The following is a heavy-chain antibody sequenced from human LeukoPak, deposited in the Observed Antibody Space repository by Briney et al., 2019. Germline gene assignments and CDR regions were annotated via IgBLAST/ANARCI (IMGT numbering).Heavy chain of an antibody. D-gene: IGHD6-19*01. V-gene: IGHV3-74*01. J-gene: IGHJ3*02. Sequence: GGSLRLSCAASGFTFSSYWMHWVRQAPGKGLVWVSRINSDGSSTSYADSVKGRFTISRDNAKNTLYLQMNSLRAEDTAVYYCASLASSGSYRGAFDIWGQGTMVTVSS. CDR1: GFTFSSYW. CDR2: INSDGSST. CDR3: ASLASSGSYRGAFDI.